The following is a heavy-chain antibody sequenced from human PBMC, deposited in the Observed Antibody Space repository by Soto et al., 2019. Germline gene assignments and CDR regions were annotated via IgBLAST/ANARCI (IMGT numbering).Heavy chain of an antibody. J-gene: IGHJ4*02. D-gene: IGHD2-21*02. CDR2: TNAGNGNT. CDR3: ARSIVVVTALDY. V-gene: IGHV1-3*01. Sequence: ASVKVSCKASGYTFTSYDLHWVRQAPGQRLEWMGWTNAGNGNTKYSQKFQGRVTITRDTSANTSYMELSSLRSEDTAVYYCARSIVVVTALDYWGQGTLVSVS. CDR1: GYTFTSYD.